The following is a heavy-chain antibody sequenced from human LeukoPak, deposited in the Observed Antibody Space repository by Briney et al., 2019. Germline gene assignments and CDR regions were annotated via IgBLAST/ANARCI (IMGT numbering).Heavy chain of an antibody. V-gene: IGHV4-4*07. CDR1: GDSISSYY. CDR3: ARDVRIVGAAAFDI. CDR2: IYTSGST. J-gene: IGHJ3*02. Sequence: SETLSLTCTVSGDSISSYYRSWIRQPAGKGLEWIGRIYTSGSTNYNPSLKSRVTMSVDTSKNQFSLKLSSVTAADTAVYYCARDVRIVGAAAFDIWGQGTMVTVSS. D-gene: IGHD1-26*01.